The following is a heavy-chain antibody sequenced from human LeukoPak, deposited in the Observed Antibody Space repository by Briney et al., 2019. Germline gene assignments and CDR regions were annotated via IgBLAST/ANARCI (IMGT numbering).Heavy chain of an antibody. CDR3: ASPSIAAAGPDY. CDR1: GGSISSSSYY. Sequence: SETLSLTCTVSGGSISSSSYYWGWIRQPPGKGLEWIGSIYYSGSTYYNPSLKSLVTISVDTSKNQFSLKLSSVTAADTAVYYCASPSIAAAGPDYWGQGTLVTGSP. CDR2: IYYSGST. V-gene: IGHV4-39*01. J-gene: IGHJ4*02. D-gene: IGHD6-13*01.